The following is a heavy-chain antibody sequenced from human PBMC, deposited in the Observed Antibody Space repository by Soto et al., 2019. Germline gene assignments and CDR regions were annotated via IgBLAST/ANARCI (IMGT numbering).Heavy chain of an antibody. Sequence: QVQLVESGGGVVQPGTSLRLSCAASGFTFSSYGMHWVRQAPGKGLEWVAVISYDGSNKFYADSVKGRFTISRDNAKNSLYLQMNSLRAEDTAVYYCAREPTPRRDDAFDIWGQGTMVTVSS. J-gene: IGHJ3*02. CDR2: ISYDGSNK. V-gene: IGHV3-30*03. CDR1: GFTFSSYG. CDR3: AREPTPRRDDAFDI.